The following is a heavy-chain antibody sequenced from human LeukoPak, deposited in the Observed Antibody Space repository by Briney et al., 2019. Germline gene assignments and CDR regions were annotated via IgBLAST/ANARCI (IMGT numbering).Heavy chain of an antibody. CDR1: GGSISSSNW. D-gene: IGHD6-13*01. Sequence: SETLSLTCAVSGGSISSSNWWSWVRQPPGKGLEWIGEIYHSGSTNYNPPLKSRVTISVDKSKNQFSLKLSSVTAADTAVYYCARVTQGYSSSWNWFDPWGQGTLVTVSS. V-gene: IGHV4-4*02. CDR2: IYHSGST. CDR3: ARVTQGYSSSWNWFDP. J-gene: IGHJ5*02.